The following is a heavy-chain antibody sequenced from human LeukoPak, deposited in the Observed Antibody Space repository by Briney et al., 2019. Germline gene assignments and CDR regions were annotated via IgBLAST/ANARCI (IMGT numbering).Heavy chain of an antibody. Sequence: ASVKVSCKASGYTFTSYGISWVRQAPGQGLEWMGWIIAYNGNTNYPQKLQGRVTMTTETSTSTAYMELRSLRSDDTAVYYCARDRVADCSSTSCYGYYYYGMDVWGQGTTVTVSS. CDR3: ARDRVADCSSTSCYGYYYYGMDV. CDR2: IIAYNGNT. V-gene: IGHV1-18*01. J-gene: IGHJ6*02. D-gene: IGHD2-2*01. CDR1: GYTFTSYG.